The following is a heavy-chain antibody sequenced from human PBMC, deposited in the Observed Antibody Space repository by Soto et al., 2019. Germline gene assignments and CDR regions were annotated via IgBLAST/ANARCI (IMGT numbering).Heavy chain of an antibody. J-gene: IGHJ6*02. CDR2: INHSGST. D-gene: IGHD3-10*01. CDR1: GGSLSGYY. V-gene: IGHV4-34*01. CDR3: VRGRLGTMVRGTAYYYYGMDV. Sequence: SETLSLTCAVYGGSLSGYYWSWIRQPPGKGLEWIGEINHSGSTNYNPSLKSRVTLSVDTSKNQFSLKLSSVTAADSAVYYCVRGRLGTMVRGTAYYYYGMDVWGQGLTVT.